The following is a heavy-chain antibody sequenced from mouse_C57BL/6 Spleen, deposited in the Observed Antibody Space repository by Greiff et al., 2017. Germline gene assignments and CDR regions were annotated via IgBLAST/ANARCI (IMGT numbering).Heavy chain of an antibody. CDR2: IYPGSGNT. Sequence: LQQSGAELVRPGASVKLSCKASGYTFTDYYINWVKQRPGQGLEWIARIYPGSGNTYYNEKFKGKATLTAEKSSSTAYMQLSSLTSEDSAVYFCARDDYGSSYDWGQGTTLTVSS. CDR3: ARDDYGSSYD. V-gene: IGHV1-76*01. D-gene: IGHD1-1*01. J-gene: IGHJ2*01. CDR1: GYTFTDYY.